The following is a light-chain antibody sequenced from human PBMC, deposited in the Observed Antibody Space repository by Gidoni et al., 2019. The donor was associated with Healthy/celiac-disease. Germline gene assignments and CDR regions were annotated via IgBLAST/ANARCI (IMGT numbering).Light chain of an antibody. V-gene: IGLV1-44*01. J-gene: IGLJ2*01. CDR3: AAWDDSLNGMV. CDR2: SNN. CDR1: SSNIGRNT. Sequence: QSVLTQPPSASGTPGQRVTISCSGSSSNIGRNTVNWYQQLPGTAHKLLIYSNNQRPSGVPDRFSGSKSGTSASLAISGLQSEDEADYYCAAWDDSLNGMVFGGGTKLTVL.